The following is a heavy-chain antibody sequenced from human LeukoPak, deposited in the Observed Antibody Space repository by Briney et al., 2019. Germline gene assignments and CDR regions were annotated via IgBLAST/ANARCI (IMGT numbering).Heavy chain of an antibody. V-gene: IGHV1-18*01. CDR2: ISAYNGNT. D-gene: IGHD3-10*01. Sequence: EASVKVSCKASGYTFTSYGISWVRQAPGQGLEWMGWISAYNGNTNYAQKLQGRVTMTTDTSTSTAYMELRGLRSDDTAVYYCARDVRFRELISWFDPWGQGTLVTVSS. CDR3: ARDVRFRELISWFDP. CDR1: GYTFTSYG. J-gene: IGHJ5*02.